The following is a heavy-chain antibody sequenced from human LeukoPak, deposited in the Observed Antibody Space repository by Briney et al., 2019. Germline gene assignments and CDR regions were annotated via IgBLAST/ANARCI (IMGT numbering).Heavy chain of an antibody. CDR1: GFTFSSYS. J-gene: IGHJ4*02. D-gene: IGHD4-17*01. CDR2: ISSSSSYI. CDR3: ARAYGDYLYFDY. Sequence: KPGGSLRLSCAASGFTFSSYSMNWVRQAPGKGLEWVSSISSSSSYIYYADSVKGRFTISRDNAKNSLYLQMNSLRAEDTAVYYCARAYGDYLYFDYWGQGTLVTVSS. V-gene: IGHV3-21*01.